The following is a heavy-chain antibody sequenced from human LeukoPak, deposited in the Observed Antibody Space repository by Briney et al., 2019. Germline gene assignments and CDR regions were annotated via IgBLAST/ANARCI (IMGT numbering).Heavy chain of an antibody. CDR3: ARGGYSGYPLGY. CDR2: MNPNSGNT. Sequence: ASVKVSRKASGYTFTSYDINWVRQATGQGLEWMGWMNPNSGNTGYAQKFQGRVTMTRNTSISTAYMELSSLRSEDTAVYYCARGGYSGYPLGYWGQGTLVTVSS. D-gene: IGHD5-12*01. CDR1: GYTFTSYD. V-gene: IGHV1-8*01. J-gene: IGHJ4*02.